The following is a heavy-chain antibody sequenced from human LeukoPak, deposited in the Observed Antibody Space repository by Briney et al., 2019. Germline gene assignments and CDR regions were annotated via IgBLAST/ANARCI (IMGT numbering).Heavy chain of an antibody. Sequence: PGGSLRLSCAASGFTFSSYSMNWVRQAPGKGLEWVSSISSSSSYIYYADSVKGRFTISRDNAKNSLYLQMNSLRAEDTAVYYCARGIIAARLGLDWFDPWGQGTLVTVSS. CDR2: ISSSSSYI. J-gene: IGHJ5*02. D-gene: IGHD6-6*01. CDR1: GFTFSSYS. CDR3: ARGIIAARLGLDWFDP. V-gene: IGHV3-21*01.